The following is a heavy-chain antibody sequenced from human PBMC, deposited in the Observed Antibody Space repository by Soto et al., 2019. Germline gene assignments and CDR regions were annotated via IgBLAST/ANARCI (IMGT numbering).Heavy chain of an antibody. J-gene: IGHJ6*02. CDR3: ARGGYCISTRCYEGYYYYGMDV. D-gene: IGHD2-2*01. V-gene: IGHV3-30-3*01. CDR1: GFTFSSYA. Sequence: QVQLVESGGGVVQPGRSLRLSCAASGFTFSSYAMHWVRQAPGKGLEWVAVISYDGSNKYYADSVKGRFTISRDNSKNTLYLQMNSLRAEDTAVYYCARGGYCISTRCYEGYYYYGMDVWGQGTTVTVSS. CDR2: ISYDGSNK.